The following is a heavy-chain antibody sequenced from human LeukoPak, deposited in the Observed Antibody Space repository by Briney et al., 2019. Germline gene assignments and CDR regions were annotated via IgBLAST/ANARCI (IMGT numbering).Heavy chain of an antibody. CDR3: ATGDDFWSGYYQLDY. Sequence: GGSLRLSCAPSRFTFSSYEINWVRQAPGKGLEWVSYTSSSGSIIYYADSVKGQFTISRDNAKNSLYLQMNSLRAEDTAIYYCATGDDFWSGYYQLDYWGQGTLVTVSS. J-gene: IGHJ4*02. CDR2: TSSSGSII. D-gene: IGHD3-3*01. CDR1: RFTFSSYE. V-gene: IGHV3-48*03.